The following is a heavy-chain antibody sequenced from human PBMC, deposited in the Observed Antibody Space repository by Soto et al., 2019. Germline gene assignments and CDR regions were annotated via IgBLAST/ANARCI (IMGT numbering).Heavy chain of an antibody. D-gene: IGHD6-19*01. Sequence: SETLSLTCTVSGGSIGSSSYYWGWIRQPPGKGLEWIGSIYYSGSTYYNPSLKSRVTISVDTSKNQFSLKLSSVTAADTAVYYCARPLRWLVPGWFDPWGQGTLVSVSS. J-gene: IGHJ5*02. CDR1: GGSIGSSSYY. V-gene: IGHV4-39*01. CDR3: ARPLRWLVPGWFDP. CDR2: IYYSGST.